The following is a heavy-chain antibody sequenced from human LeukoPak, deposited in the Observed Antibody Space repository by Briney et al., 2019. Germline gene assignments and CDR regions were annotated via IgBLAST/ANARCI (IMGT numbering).Heavy chain of an antibody. CDR3: ARDHNFGDLLTDY. CDR2: ISAYNGNT. J-gene: IGHJ4*02. V-gene: IGHV1-18*01. D-gene: IGHD4-17*01. Sequence: GWISAYNGNTNYAQKLQGRVTMTTDTSTSTAYMELRSLRSDDTAVYYCARDHNFGDLLTDYWGQGTLVTVSS.